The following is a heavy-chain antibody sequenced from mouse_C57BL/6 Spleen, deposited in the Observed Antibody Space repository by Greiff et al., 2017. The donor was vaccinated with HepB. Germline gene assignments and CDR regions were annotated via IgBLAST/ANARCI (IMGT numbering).Heavy chain of an antibody. CDR3: ATHYAPFAY. D-gene: IGHD1-1*02. J-gene: IGHJ3*01. CDR1: GYTFTDYY. Sequence: EVQLQESGPVLVKPGASVKMSCKASGYTFTDYYMNWVKQSHGKSLEWIGVINPYNGGTSYNQKFKGKATLTVDKSSSTAYMELNSLTSEDSAVYYCATHYAPFAYGGQGTLVTVSA. CDR2: INPYNGGT. V-gene: IGHV1-19*01.